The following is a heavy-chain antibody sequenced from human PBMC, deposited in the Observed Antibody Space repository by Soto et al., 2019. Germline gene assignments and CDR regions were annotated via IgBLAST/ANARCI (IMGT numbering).Heavy chain of an antibody. V-gene: IGHV1-69*01. J-gene: IGHJ6*02. CDR2: IIPIFGTA. D-gene: IGHD6-6*01. Sequence: SWVRAVSVKKKEWMGGIIPIFGTANYAQKFQGGVTITADESTSTAYMELSSLRSEDTAVYYCARWYYSSSSGYPYYAMHVWGQGTTVSAP. CDR3: ARWYYSSSSGYPYYAMHV.